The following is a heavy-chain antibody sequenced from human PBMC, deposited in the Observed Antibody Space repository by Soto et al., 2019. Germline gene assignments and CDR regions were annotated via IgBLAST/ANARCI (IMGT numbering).Heavy chain of an antibody. CDR1: GGSISSGGYY. V-gene: IGHV4-31*03. J-gene: IGHJ6*02. Sequence: QVQLQESGPGLVKPSQTLSLTCTVSGGSISSGGYYWSWIRQHPGKGLEWIGYIYYSGSTYYHSSLKSRVTIPVDTSKTQFSLKLSSVTAADTAVYYCARAYGSGYMDVWGQGTTVTVSS. CDR3: ARAYGSGYMDV. CDR2: IYYSGST. D-gene: IGHD3-10*01.